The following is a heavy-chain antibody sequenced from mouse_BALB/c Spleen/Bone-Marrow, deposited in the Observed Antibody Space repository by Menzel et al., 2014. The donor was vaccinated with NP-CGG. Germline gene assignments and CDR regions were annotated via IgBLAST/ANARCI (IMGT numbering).Heavy chain of an antibody. D-gene: IGHD4-1*01. CDR1: GFTFSSFG. V-gene: IGHV5-17*02. CDR2: ISSGSSPI. Sequence: EVQLVESGGGLVQPGGSRKLSRAASGFTFSSFGMHWVRQAPEKGLEWVAYISSGSSPIFYADTVKGRFTISRDNPKNTPFLQMTSLRSEDTAIYYCTRGGNWEDFDYWGQGTTLTVSS. J-gene: IGHJ2*01. CDR3: TRGGNWEDFDY.